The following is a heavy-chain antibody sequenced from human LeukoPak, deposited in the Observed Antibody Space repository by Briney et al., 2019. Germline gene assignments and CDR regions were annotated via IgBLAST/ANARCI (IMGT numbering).Heavy chain of an antibody. CDR3: AREYRSGYFYVHDAFDM. D-gene: IGHD3-22*01. J-gene: IGHJ3*02. CDR1: GDSISSDTYY. CDR2: IYTSGDT. V-gene: IGHV4-61*02. Sequence: PSQTLSLTCTVSGDSISSDTYYWNWIRQSAGKGLEWIGRIYTSGDTYYNPSLKSRVTISVDTSKNQFSLKLTSVTAADAAMYYCAREYRSGYFYVHDAFDMWGQGTVVIVSS.